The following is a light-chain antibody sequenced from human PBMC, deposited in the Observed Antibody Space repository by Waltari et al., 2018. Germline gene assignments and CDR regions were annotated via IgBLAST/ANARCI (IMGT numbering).Light chain of an antibody. CDR1: SLRTSS. Sequence: SSELTQDPTVSVALGQTVRITCQGDSLRTSSADWYQKRPGQAPILVLFSTDDRPPGITDRFSGSSSRDTASLTITGTQAEDEADYYCASRDPTANAVVFGGGTKLTVL. V-gene: IGLV3-19*01. CDR2: STD. J-gene: IGLJ2*01. CDR3: ASRDPTANAVV.